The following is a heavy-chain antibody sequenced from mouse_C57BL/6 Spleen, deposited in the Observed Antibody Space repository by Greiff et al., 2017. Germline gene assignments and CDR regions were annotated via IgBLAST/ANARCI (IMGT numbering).Heavy chain of an antibody. CDR3: AREGGYYDYYAMDY. Sequence: QVQLQQSGPELVKPGASVKISCKASGYAFSSSWMNWVKQRPGKGLEWIGRIYPGDGDTNYNGKFKGKATLTADKSASTAYMQRNSLTSEDSAVYVCAREGGYYDYYAMDYWGQGTSVTVSS. CDR2: IYPGDGDT. D-gene: IGHD2-3*01. CDR1: GYAFSSSW. J-gene: IGHJ4*01. V-gene: IGHV1-82*01.